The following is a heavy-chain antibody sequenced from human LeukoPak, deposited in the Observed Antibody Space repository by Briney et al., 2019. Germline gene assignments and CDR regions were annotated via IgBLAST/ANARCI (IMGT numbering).Heavy chain of an antibody. CDR1: GCTFSSYG. D-gene: IGHD3-22*01. Sequence: GGALRLSCAASGCTFSSYGMHWVRQAPGKGLEWVAFIRYDGSNKYYADSVKGRFTISRDNSKNTLYLQMNSLRAEDTAVYYCAKDMDYYYDSSGYYPRGDYWGQGTLVTVSS. CDR3: AKDMDYYYDSSGYYPRGDY. J-gene: IGHJ4*02. CDR2: IRYDGSNK. V-gene: IGHV3-30*02.